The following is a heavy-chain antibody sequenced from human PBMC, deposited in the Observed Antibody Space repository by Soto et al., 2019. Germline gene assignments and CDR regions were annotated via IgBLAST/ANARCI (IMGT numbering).Heavy chain of an antibody. CDR2: INHSGST. Sequence: QVQLQQWGAGLLKPSETLSLTCAVYGGSFSGYYWSWIRQPPGKGLEWIGEINHSGSTNYNPSLKSRVTISVDTSKTQFSLKLSSVTAADTAVYYCARLKAFGAHYWGQGTLVTVSS. D-gene: IGHD3-3*01. V-gene: IGHV4-34*01. CDR1: GGSFSGYY. CDR3: ARLKAFGAHY. J-gene: IGHJ4*02.